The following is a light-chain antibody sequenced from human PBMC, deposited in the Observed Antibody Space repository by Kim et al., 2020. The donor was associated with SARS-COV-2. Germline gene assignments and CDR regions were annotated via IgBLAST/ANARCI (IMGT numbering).Light chain of an antibody. J-gene: IGLJ1*01. Sequence: VAPGKTATITCGGDAIGSESVHWYQQKPGQAPVVIMYYDRDRPSGIPERFSGSNSGNTATLTISGLQAADEGDYYCCSYTSRSSYVFGTGTKVTVL. CDR3: CSYTSRSSYV. CDR1: AIGSES. V-gene: IGLV3-21*01. CDR2: YDR.